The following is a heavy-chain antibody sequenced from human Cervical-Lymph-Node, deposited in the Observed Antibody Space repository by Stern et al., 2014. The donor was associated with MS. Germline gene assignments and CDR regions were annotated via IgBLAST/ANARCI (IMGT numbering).Heavy chain of an antibody. CDR3: ASAYSSSHYYFDY. D-gene: IGHD6-13*01. CDR2: IWYDGSNP. CDR1: GFSFSRYA. V-gene: IGHV3-33*01. Sequence: VQLVESGGGVVQPGRSLRLSCAASGFSFSRYAMHWVRQAPGQGLECVELIWYDGSNPYYADSVTGRFTISRDNFKNTLYLQMNSLRAEDTAVYYCASAYSSSHYYFDYWGQGTLVTVSS. J-gene: IGHJ4*02.